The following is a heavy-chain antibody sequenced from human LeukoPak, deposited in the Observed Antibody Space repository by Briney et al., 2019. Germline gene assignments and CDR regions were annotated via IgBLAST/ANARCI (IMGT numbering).Heavy chain of an antibody. D-gene: IGHD3-10*01. CDR2: INPIFGTA. V-gene: IGHV1-69*13. CDR1: GGTFSSYA. CDR3: ARCMVWGNVNYYYFDI. J-gene: IGHJ4*02. Sequence: ASVKVSCKASGGTFSSYAITWVRQAPGQGLEWIGRINPIFGTANYAQKFQGRVTITADESTSTAYMELSRLRSEDTAGYLRARCMVWGNVNYYYFDIGGQGNVITVTT.